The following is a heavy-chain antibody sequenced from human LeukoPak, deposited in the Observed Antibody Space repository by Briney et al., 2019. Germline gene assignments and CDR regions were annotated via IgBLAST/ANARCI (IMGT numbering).Heavy chain of an antibody. CDR1: GFTVSSNY. CDR3: ARDLDTWTPGY. J-gene: IGHJ4*02. D-gene: IGHD5-18*01. V-gene: IGHV3-53*01. Sequence: PGGSLRLSCAASGFTVSSNYMSWVRQAPGKGLEWVSVIYSGGSTYYADSVKGRFTISRDNAKNSLYLQMNSLRAEDTAVYYCARDLDTWTPGYWGQGTLVTVSS. CDR2: IYSGGST.